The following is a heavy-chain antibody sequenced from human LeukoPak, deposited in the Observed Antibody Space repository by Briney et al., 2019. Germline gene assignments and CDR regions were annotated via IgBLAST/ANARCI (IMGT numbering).Heavy chain of an antibody. J-gene: IGHJ4*02. V-gene: IGHV3-21*01. CDR2: ISSSSSYI. CDR3: AREGERWLQLGYFDY. Sequence: GGSLRLSCAASGFTFSSYSMNWVRQAPGKGLEWVSSISSSSSYIYYADSVKGRFTISRDNAKNSLYLQMNSLRAEDTAVYYCAREGERWLQLGYFDYWGQGTLVTVSS. CDR1: GFTFSSYS. D-gene: IGHD5-24*01.